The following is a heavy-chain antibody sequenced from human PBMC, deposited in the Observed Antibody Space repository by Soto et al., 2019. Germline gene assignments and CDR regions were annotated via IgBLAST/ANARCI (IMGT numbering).Heavy chain of an antibody. J-gene: IGHJ3*01. D-gene: IGHD1-26*01. V-gene: IGHV3-74*01. Sequence: EVQLVESGGGLVRPGGSLRLSCAASGFTFSYYWMHWVRQAPGKGLVWVSRIHSDGSSTTYADFVKGRFIISRDNARNTVDLQMNSVRVADPAVYYCARGDRGAFDLWGQGTVVTVSS. CDR3: ARGDRGAFDL. CDR2: IHSDGSST. CDR1: GFTFSYYW.